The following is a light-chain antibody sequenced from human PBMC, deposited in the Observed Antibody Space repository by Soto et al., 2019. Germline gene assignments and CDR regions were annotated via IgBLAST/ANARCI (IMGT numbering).Light chain of an antibody. CDR3: CSFAGSSTFWV. J-gene: IGLJ3*02. CDR2: DVS. CDR1: SSDVGSYDL. V-gene: IGLV2-23*02. Sequence: QSVLTQPASVSGSPGQSITISCTGTSSDVGSYDLVSWYQQHPGKAPKLMIYDVSKRPSGVSNRFSGSKSGNTASLTISGLQAEDEADYNCCSFAGSSTFWVFGGGTQLTVL.